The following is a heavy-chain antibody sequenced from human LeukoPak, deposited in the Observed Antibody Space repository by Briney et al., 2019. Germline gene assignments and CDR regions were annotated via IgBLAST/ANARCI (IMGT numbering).Heavy chain of an antibody. Sequence: GGSLRLSCAASGFILSSYSMNWVRQAPGKGLEWVSYISSSSSPIYYADSVKGRFTISRDNAKNSLYLQMNSLRAEDTAVYYCARGHHKWGSLPLPLDYWGQGTLVTVSS. CDR1: GFILSSYS. CDR3: ARGHHKWGSLPLPLDY. D-gene: IGHD3-16*01. V-gene: IGHV3-48*01. J-gene: IGHJ4*02. CDR2: ISSSSSPI.